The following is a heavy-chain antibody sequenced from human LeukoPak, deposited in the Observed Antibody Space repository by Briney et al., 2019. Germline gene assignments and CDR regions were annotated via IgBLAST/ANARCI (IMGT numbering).Heavy chain of an antibody. Sequence: SETLSLTCTAFGCSISSYYWSWLRQPPGKGLEWIGYIYYSGSNNYNPSLKSRVTISVNNSNNHFSHQLIPVTAADTAVYYCARRSGSYSHDAFDIWGQGTMVTVSS. D-gene: IGHD1-26*01. V-gene: IGHV4-59*01. CDR1: GCSISSYY. CDR2: IYYSGSN. CDR3: ARRSGSYSHDAFDI. J-gene: IGHJ3*02.